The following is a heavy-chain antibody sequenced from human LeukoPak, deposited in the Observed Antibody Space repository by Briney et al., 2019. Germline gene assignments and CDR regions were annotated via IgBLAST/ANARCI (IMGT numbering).Heavy chain of an antibody. CDR3: ARDREDIAAADGGFNP. CDR1: GFTFSSYR. J-gene: IGHJ5*02. V-gene: IGHV3-21*01. D-gene: IGHD6-13*01. CDR2: ISSSSSYI. Sequence: GGPLGPSCPASGFTFSSYRMNWARQAQGKGLEWAPSISSSSSYIYYADSVKGRFTISRDNAKNSLYLQMNSLRAEDTAVYYCARDREDIAAADGGFNPWGQGTLVTVSS.